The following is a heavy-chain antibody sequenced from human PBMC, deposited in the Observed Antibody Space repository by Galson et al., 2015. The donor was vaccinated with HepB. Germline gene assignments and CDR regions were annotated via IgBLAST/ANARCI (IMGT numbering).Heavy chain of an antibody. CDR2: ISSSSSYI. V-gene: IGHV3-21*01. CDR1: GFTFSSYS. CDR3: ARDRGAYCGGDCYSGGEGDY. D-gene: IGHD2-21*02. J-gene: IGHJ4*02. Sequence: SLRLSCAASGFTFSSYSMNWVRQAPGKGLEWVSSISSSSSYIYYADSVKGRFTISRDNAKNSLYLQMNSLRAEDTAVYYCARDRGAYCGGDCYSGGEGDYWGQGTLVTVSS.